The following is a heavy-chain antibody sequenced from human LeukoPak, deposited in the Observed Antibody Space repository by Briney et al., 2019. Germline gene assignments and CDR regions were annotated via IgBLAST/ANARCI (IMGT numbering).Heavy chain of an antibody. Sequence: GASVKVCCKASGYTFTGYYMHWVRQAPGQGLEWMGWINPNSGGTNYAQKFQGRVTMTRDTSISTAYMELSRLRSDDTAVYYCASGYGSGSYTAPLVDYWGQGTLVTVSS. CDR1: GYTFTGYY. V-gene: IGHV1-2*02. D-gene: IGHD3-10*01. CDR3: ASGYGSGSYTAPLVDY. J-gene: IGHJ4*02. CDR2: INPNSGGT.